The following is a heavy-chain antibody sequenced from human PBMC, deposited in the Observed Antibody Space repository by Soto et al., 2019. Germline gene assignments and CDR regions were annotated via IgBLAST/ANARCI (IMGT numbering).Heavy chain of an antibody. CDR1: GFTFSSYA. J-gene: IGHJ3*02. V-gene: IGHV3-23*01. Sequence: EVQLLESGGGLVQPGGSLRLSCAASGFTFSSYAMSWVRQAPGKGLEWVSAISGSGGSTYYADSVKGRFTISRDNSKNTLYLQTNSLRAEDTAVYYCAKKPITMIVVVIPDAFDIWGQGTMVTVSS. CDR3: AKKPITMIVVVIPDAFDI. CDR2: ISGSGGST. D-gene: IGHD3-22*01.